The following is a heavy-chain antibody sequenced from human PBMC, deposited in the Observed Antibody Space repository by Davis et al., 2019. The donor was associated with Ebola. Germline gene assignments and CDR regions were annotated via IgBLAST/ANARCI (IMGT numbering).Heavy chain of an antibody. V-gene: IGHV4-59*08. CDR1: GDSITSYH. CDR3: ARVRYYDLNWFDP. D-gene: IGHD3-3*01. CDR2: INYSGST. Sequence: MPSETLSLTCTVSGDSITSYHWSWIRQPPGKGLEWIGYINYSGSTNPNPSLKSRVTMSVDTSKNQFSLYLSSGTAPDTAVYFCARVRYYDLNWFDPWGQGTLVTVSS. J-gene: IGHJ5*02.